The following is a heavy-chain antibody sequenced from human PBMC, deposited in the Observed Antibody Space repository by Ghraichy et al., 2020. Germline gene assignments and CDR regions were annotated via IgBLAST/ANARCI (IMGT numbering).Heavy chain of an antibody. D-gene: IGHD6-13*01. Sequence: GGSLRLSCAASGFTFSSYWMSWVRQAPGKGLEWVANIKQDGSEKYYVDSVKGRFTISRDNAKNSLYLQMNSLRAEDTAVYYCARDESPSAAPNVPFDYWGQGTLVTVSS. CDR1: GFTFSSYW. V-gene: IGHV3-7*03. CDR2: IKQDGSEK. J-gene: IGHJ4*02. CDR3: ARDESPSAAPNVPFDY.